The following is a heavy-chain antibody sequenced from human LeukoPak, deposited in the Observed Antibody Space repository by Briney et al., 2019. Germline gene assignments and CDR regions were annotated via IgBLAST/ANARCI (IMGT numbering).Heavy chain of an antibody. J-gene: IGHJ4*02. D-gene: IGHD5-18*01. Sequence: PSETLSLTGAVYGGSFSDHYWNWIRQPPGKGLEWIGEINHSGTTNYNASLKSRVTISVDTSKNHFSLKLNSMTAADTAVYYCARKASHFSYGLRAIDYWGQGNLVTVSS. CDR2: INHSGTT. CDR3: ARKASHFSYGLRAIDY. CDR1: GGSFSDHY. V-gene: IGHV4-34*01.